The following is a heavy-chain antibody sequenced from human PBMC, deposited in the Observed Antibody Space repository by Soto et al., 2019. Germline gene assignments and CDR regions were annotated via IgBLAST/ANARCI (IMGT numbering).Heavy chain of an antibody. Sequence: SETLSLTCNVSGGSISPYYWAWSRQPPGKGLEWVGYIYYGGTTSYNPSPKSRVTISLETSKSQFSLRLSSVTAADPAVYYCARHQLWFGDFDHWGQGTLVTVSS. CDR1: GGSISPYY. D-gene: IGHD3-10*01. V-gene: IGHV4-59*08. CDR2: IYYGGTT. J-gene: IGHJ4*02. CDR3: ARHQLWFGDFDH.